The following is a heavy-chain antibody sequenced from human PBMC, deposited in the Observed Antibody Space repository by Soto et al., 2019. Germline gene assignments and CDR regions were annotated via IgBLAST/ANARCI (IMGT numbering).Heavy chain of an antibody. CDR1: GGSISSYY. CDR3: ARAPTSLNWFDP. V-gene: IGHV4-59*01. J-gene: IGHJ5*02. Sequence: TSETLSLTCTASGGSISSYYWSWIRQPPGKGLEWIGYIYYSGSANYNPSLKSRVTISVDTSKNQFSLKLSSVTAADTAVYYCARAPTSLNWFDPWGQGTLVTVSS. CDR2: IYYSGSA.